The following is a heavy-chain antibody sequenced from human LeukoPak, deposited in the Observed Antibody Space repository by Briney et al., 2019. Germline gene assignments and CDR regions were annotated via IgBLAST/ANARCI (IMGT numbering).Heavy chain of an antibody. V-gene: IGHV4-39*07. J-gene: IGHJ3*02. Sequence: SETLSLTCTVSGGSISSSSYYWGWIRQPPGKGLEWIGSIYYSGSTYYNPSLKSRVTISVDTSKHQFSLKLSSVTAADTAVYYCARSRNEGRYYDFWSGYFLSGAFDIWGQGTMVTVSS. CDR1: GGSISSSSYY. D-gene: IGHD3-3*01. CDR3: ARSRNEGRYYDFWSGYFLSGAFDI. CDR2: IYYSGST.